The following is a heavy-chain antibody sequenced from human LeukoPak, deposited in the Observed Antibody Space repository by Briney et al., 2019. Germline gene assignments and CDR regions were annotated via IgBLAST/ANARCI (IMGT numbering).Heavy chain of an antibody. V-gene: IGHV4-34*01. D-gene: IGHD3-10*01. J-gene: IGHJ5*02. CDR3: ARSRITMVRGVIIRGWFDP. CDR1: GGSFSGYY. CDR2: INHSGST. Sequence: PSETLSLTCAVYGGSFSGYYWSWIRQPPGKGLEWIGEINHSGSTNYNPSLKSRVTISVDTSKNQFPLKLSSVTAADTAVYYCARSRITMVRGVIIRGWFDPWGQGTLVTVSS.